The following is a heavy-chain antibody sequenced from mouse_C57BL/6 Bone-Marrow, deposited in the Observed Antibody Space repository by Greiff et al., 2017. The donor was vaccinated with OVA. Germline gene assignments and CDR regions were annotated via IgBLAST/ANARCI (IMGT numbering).Heavy chain of an antibody. V-gene: IGHV5-4*01. CDR2: ISDGGSYT. J-gene: IGHJ2*01. CDR3: ARRDYDYDGGVDY. Sequence: EVQRVESGGGLVKPGGSLKLSCAASGFTFSSYAMSWVRQTPEKRLEWVATISDGGSYTYYPDNVKGRFTISRDNAKNNLYLQMSHLKSEDTAMYYCARRDYDYDGGVDYWGQGTTLTVSS. D-gene: IGHD2-4*01. CDR1: GFTFSSYA.